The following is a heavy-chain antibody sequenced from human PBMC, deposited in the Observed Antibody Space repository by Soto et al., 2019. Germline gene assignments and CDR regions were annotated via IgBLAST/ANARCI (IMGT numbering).Heavy chain of an antibody. CDR3: ARYYYDSSGYSHFDY. Sequence: ASVKVSCKASGYTFTGYYMHWVRQAPGQGLDWMGWINPNSGGTNYAQKFQGWVTMTRDTSISTAYMELSRLRSDDTAVYYRARYYYDSSGYSHFDYWGQGTLVTVSS. V-gene: IGHV1-2*04. CDR1: GYTFTGYY. CDR2: INPNSGGT. J-gene: IGHJ4*02. D-gene: IGHD3-22*01.